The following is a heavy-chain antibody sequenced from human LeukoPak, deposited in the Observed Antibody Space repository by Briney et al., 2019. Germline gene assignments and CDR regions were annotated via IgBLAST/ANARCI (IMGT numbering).Heavy chain of an antibody. D-gene: IGHD3-10*01. J-gene: IGHJ4*02. V-gene: IGHV3-23*01. Sequence: GGSLRLSCAASGSTFSSYAMSWVRQAPGEGLEWVSAITGSADDIFYADSVKGRFTISRDNSKNTLYLQMNCLRAEDTAVYYCAKASGASRPYYFDYWGQGTLVTVSS. CDR2: ITGSADDI. CDR3: AKASGASRPYYFDY. CDR1: GSTFSSYA.